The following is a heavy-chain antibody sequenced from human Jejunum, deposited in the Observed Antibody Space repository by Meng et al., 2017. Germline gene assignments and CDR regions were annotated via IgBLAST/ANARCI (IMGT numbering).Heavy chain of an antibody. J-gene: IGHJ4*02. CDR1: GFNFTHYG. CDR2: IWHDGSNV. CDR3: LRGRDY. Sequence: GQVVGPGGAVGQTWKASRLSCAASGFNFTHYGMHWVRQAPGKGLEWVAGIWHDGSNVFYADSVRGRFTSSRDNSHNTVDLQMNSVRVDDTAVYFCLRGRDYWGQGTLVTVSS. V-gene: IGHV3-33*01. D-gene: IGHD3-10*01.